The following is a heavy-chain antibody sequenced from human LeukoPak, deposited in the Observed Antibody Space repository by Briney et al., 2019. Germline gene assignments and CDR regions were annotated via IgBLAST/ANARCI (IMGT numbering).Heavy chain of an antibody. J-gene: IGHJ4*02. CDR1: GGSFSGYY. V-gene: IGHV4-34*01. Sequence: PSETLSLTCAVYGGSFSGYYWSWIRQPPGKGLEWIGEINHSGSTNYNPSLMSRVTISVDTSKNQFSLKLSSVTAADTAVYYCARHELWFGEYYFDYWGQGTLVTVSS. CDR2: INHSGST. CDR3: ARHELWFGEYYFDY. D-gene: IGHD3-10*01.